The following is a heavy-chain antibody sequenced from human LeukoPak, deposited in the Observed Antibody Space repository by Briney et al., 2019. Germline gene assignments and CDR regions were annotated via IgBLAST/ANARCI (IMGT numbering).Heavy chain of an antibody. D-gene: IGHD2-21*01. CDR2: IRQDGSEK. V-gene: IGHV3-7*01. J-gene: IGHJ1*01. Sequence: GGSLRLSCAASGFTFSSYWMSWVRQAPGKGLEWVANIRQDGSEKYYVDSVKGRFTISRDNAKNSLYLQMNSLRAEDTAVYYCARDVSHKYFQHWGQGTLVTVSS. CDR3: ARDVSHKYFQH. CDR1: GFTFSSYW.